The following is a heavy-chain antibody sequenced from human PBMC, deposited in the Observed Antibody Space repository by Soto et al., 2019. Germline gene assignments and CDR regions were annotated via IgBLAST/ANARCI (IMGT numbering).Heavy chain of an antibody. CDR1: GGSISSGGYY. CDR2: IYYSGST. J-gene: IGHJ5*02. D-gene: IGHD2-15*01. CDR3: ARDRLLKREFDP. Sequence: SETLSLTCTVSGGSISSGGYYWSWIRQHPGKGLEWIGYIYYSGSTYYNPSLKSRVTISVDTSKNQFSLKLSSVTAADTAVYYCARDRLLKREFDPWGQGTLVTVSS. V-gene: IGHV4-31*03.